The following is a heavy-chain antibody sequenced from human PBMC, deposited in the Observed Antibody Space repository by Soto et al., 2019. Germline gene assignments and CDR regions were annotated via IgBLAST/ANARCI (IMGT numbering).Heavy chain of an antibody. J-gene: IGHJ4*02. CDR3: ARDEVDTEEVGGMSGSFDY. D-gene: IGHD1-26*01. CDR2: INSDGSST. V-gene: IGHV3-74*01. CDR1: GFTFSSYW. Sequence: GGSLRLSCAASGFTFSSYWMHWVRQAPGKGLVWVSRINSDGSSTSYADSVKGRFTISRDNAKNTLYLQMNSLRAEDTAVYYCARDEVDTEEVGGMSGSFDYWGQGTLVTVSS.